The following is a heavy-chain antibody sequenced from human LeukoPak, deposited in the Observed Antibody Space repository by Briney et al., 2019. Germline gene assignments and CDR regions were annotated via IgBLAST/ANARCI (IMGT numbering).Heavy chain of an antibody. Sequence: GESLKISFKGSGYRFTSYWIGWVRPMPGKGLEWMGVIYPGDSDTRYSPSFQGQVTISADKSISTAYLQWSSLKASDTAMYYCARLRVAAAGDVMFDYWGQGTLVTVSS. D-gene: IGHD6-13*01. J-gene: IGHJ4*02. V-gene: IGHV5-51*01. CDR2: IYPGDSDT. CDR1: GYRFTSYW. CDR3: ARLRVAAAGDVMFDY.